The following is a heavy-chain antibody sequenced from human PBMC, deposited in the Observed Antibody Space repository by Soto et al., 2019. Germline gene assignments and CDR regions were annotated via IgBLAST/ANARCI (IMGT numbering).Heavy chain of an antibody. CDR3: ALKVVTYFDN. J-gene: IGHJ4*01. V-gene: IGHV1-46*01. Sequence: ASVKVSCKASGYSFTSSCIHWLRQAPGQGPEWMGIINPSVGTTHYAQDFQGRLTLTSDTSTSTVYLDLSSLTSGDTAVYYCALKVVTYFDNWG. CDR2: INPSVGTT. D-gene: IGHD2-21*01. CDR1: GYSFTSSC.